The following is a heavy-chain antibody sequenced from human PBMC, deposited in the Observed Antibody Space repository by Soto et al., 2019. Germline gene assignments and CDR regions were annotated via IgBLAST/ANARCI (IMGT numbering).Heavy chain of an antibody. CDR2: IYWDDDK. D-gene: IGHD3-22*01. J-gene: IGHJ4*02. CDR1: GFSLSTVAVG. V-gene: IGHV2-5*02. Sequence: QITLKESGPTLVKPTQTLTLTCTFSGFSLSTVAVGVGWIRQPPGKALEWLALIYWDDDKRYSPSLKSRLTITKDTSKNKVVVTMTNLDPVDTATYYCAYSYYDDISGYYLFDYWGQGTLVTVSS. CDR3: AYSYYDDISGYYLFDY.